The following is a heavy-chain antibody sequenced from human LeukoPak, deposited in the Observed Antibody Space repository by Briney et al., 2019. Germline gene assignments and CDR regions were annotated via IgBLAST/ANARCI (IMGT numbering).Heavy chain of an antibody. Sequence: GGSLRLSCAASGFTFSSYGMNWVRQAPGKGLEWVSGISGDAGRTYYADSVKGRFTIYRDNSKNTLYLQMNSLRAEDTAVYYCAKDLPADYYGSGSYYVGAFDIWGQGTMVTVSS. J-gene: IGHJ3*02. CDR1: GFTFSSYG. D-gene: IGHD3-10*01. V-gene: IGHV3-23*01. CDR2: ISGDAGRT. CDR3: AKDLPADYYGSGSYYVGAFDI.